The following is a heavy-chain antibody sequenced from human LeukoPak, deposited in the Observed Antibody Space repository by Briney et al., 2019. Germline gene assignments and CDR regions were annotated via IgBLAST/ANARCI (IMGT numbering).Heavy chain of an antibody. CDR3: AKVRGLVVLDY. J-gene: IGHJ4*02. D-gene: IGHD2-2*01. Sequence: GGSLRLSCAASGFTFSSYSMHWVRQAPGKGLEWVAVISYDGSNKYYADSVKGRFTISRDNSKNTLYLQMNSLRAEDTAVYYCAKVRGLVVLDYWGQGTLVTVSS. CDR2: ISYDGSNK. CDR1: GFTFSSYS. V-gene: IGHV3-30*18.